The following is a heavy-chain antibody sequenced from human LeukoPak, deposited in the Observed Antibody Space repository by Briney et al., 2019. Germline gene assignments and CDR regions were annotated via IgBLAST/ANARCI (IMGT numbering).Heavy chain of an antibody. Sequence: GGSLRLSCAASGFTFSSYSMNWVRQAPGKGLEWVSSITSSGTYIYYADSVKGRFTISRDNSKNTLYLQMNSLRAEDTAVYYCAKPTTVTTSYFDYWGQGTLVTVSS. D-gene: IGHD4-17*01. V-gene: IGHV3-21*01. CDR1: GFTFSSYS. J-gene: IGHJ4*02. CDR3: AKPTTVTTSYFDY. CDR2: ITSSGTYI.